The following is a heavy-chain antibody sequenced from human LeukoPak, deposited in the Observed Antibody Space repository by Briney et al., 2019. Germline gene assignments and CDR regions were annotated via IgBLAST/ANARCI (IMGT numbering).Heavy chain of an antibody. CDR1: GFTVSSNY. J-gene: IGHJ6*03. Sequence: GGSLRLSCAASGFTVSSNYMSWVRQAPGKGLEWVSVIYSGGSTYYADSVKGRFTISRDNSKNTLYLQMNSLRAEDTAVYYCARCYGSGSYYILPYYYYYMDVWGKGTTVTISS. CDR2: IYSGGST. CDR3: ARCYGSGSYYILPYYYYYMDV. D-gene: IGHD3-10*01. V-gene: IGHV3-66*01.